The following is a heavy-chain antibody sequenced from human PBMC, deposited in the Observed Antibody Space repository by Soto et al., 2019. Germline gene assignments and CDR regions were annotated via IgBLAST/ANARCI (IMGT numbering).Heavy chain of an antibody. CDR1: DYTFTNYG. D-gene: IGHD6-6*01. Sequence: QVPLVQSGAEVKKPGSSVKVSCKASDYTFTNYGINWVRQAPGQGLEWLGWVSAYNGERRYAQRVQARVIMTTDTSTTTAYMELRSLRSDDTAVYYCSRGTSIPASGDYWGQGTLVTVSS. CDR2: VSAYNGER. J-gene: IGHJ4*01. CDR3: SRGTSIPASGDY. V-gene: IGHV1-18*01.